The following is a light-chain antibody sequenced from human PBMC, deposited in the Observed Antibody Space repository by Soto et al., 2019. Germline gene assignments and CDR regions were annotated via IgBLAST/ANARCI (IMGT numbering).Light chain of an antibody. CDR2: GAS. Sequence: EIVLTQSPGTLSLSPGERATLSCRASQSVSSSFLAWYQQKPGQAPRLLIYGASSRATGIPDRFSGSGSGRDFTLTISSLEPEDFAVYYCQQYDRSPRTFGQGTKVEIK. J-gene: IGKJ1*01. V-gene: IGKV3-20*01. CDR1: QSVSSSF. CDR3: QQYDRSPRT.